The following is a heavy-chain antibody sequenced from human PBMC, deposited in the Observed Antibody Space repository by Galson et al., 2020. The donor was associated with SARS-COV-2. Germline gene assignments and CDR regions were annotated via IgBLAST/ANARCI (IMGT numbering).Heavy chain of an antibody. V-gene: IGHV4-39*01. CDR3: ASEIVVITRFYYYGMDV. CDR2: IYYSGST. Sequence: SETLSLTCTVSGGSISSSGYYWGWIRQPPGKGLEWIGSIYYSGSTYYNPSLKSRVTISVDTSKNQFSLKLSSVTAADTAVYYCASEIVVITRFYYYGMDVWGQGTTVTVSS. J-gene: IGHJ6*02. D-gene: IGHD3-22*01. CDR1: GGSISSSGYY.